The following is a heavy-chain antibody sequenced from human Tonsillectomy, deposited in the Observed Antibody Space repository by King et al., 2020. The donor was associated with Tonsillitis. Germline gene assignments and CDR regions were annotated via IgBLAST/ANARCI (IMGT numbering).Heavy chain of an antibody. CDR3: ARVPPYYYDSSEYYDY. J-gene: IGHJ4*02. CDR1: GYTFINYG. D-gene: IGHD3-22*01. V-gene: IGHV1-18*01. Sequence: VQLVQSGAEVKKPGASVKVSCKASGYTFINYGISWVRQAPGQGLEWMGWISAYNGNTNYAQKRQGRVTMTTDTSTSTAYMELRSLRSDDTAVYYCARVPPYYYDSSEYYDYWGQGTLVTVSS. CDR2: ISAYNGNT.